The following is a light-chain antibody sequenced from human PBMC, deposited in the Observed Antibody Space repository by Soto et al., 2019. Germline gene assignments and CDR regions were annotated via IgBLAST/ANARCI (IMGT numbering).Light chain of an antibody. CDR2: DAS. Sequence: DIQMTQSPSTLSASVGHRVTITCRASQSSSSWLAWYQQKPGKAPKLLISDASSLESGVPSRFSGDRSGTEFTLTINSLHPEDVATYFCHQFSRYWTFGQGTRVEIK. CDR3: HQFSRYWT. J-gene: IGKJ1*01. V-gene: IGKV1-5*01. CDR1: QSSSSW.